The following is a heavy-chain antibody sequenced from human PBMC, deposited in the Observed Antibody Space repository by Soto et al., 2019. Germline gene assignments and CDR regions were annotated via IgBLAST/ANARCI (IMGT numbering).Heavy chain of an antibody. CDR1: GASISSSSYY. Sequence: SETLSLTCTVSGASISSSSYYWAWFRQPPGKGLEWLGSIYYSGSTYYNPSLQSRVAISADTSNNQFSLILSSVTAADTAVYYCTRDPGSVAGAGYFDYWGQGTLVT. D-gene: IGHD6-19*01. V-gene: IGHV4-39*02. CDR2: IYYSGST. J-gene: IGHJ4*02. CDR3: TRDPGSVAGAGYFDY.